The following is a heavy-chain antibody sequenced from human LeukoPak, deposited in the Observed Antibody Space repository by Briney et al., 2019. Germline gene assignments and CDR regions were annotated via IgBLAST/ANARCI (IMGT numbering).Heavy chain of an antibody. Sequence: GGSLRLSCAASGFTFSTYNMNWVRQTPGIGLEWVSYISTTISIQYFADSVKGRFTISRDNARNSLYLQMNSLRAEDTAVYFCARGDEWLGLDYWGQGSLVTVSS. CDR3: ARGDEWLGLDY. V-gene: IGHV3-48*01. J-gene: IGHJ4*02. D-gene: IGHD6-19*01. CDR2: ISTTISIQ. CDR1: GFTFSTYN.